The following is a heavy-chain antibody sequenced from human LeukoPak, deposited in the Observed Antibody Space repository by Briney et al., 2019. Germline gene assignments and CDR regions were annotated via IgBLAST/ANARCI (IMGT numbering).Heavy chain of an antibody. Sequence: SSETLSLTCTVSGYSISSGYYWGWIRQPPGKGLEWIGSIYNSGSTYYNPSLKSRVTISVDTSKNQFSLKLSSVTAADTAVYYCARHACGLEGSNWFDPWGQGTLVTVSS. V-gene: IGHV4-38-2*02. CDR3: ARHACGLEGSNWFDP. CDR2: IYNSGST. CDR1: GYSISSGYY. D-gene: IGHD2-15*01. J-gene: IGHJ5*02.